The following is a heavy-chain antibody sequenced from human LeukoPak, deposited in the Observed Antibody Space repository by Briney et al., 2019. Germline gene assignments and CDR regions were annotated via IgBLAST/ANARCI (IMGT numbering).Heavy chain of an antibody. CDR1: GFTFSDYG. V-gene: IGHV3-33*01. CDR3: VRASGSFDY. CDR2: IWSDGSNK. Sequence: GGSLRLSCAASGFTFSDYGIHWVRQAPGKGLEWVAVIWSDGSNKYYADSVKGRFTISRDNSKKTSYLQMNSLRVGDTAVYYCVRASGSFDYWGQGTLVTVSS. D-gene: IGHD3-10*01. J-gene: IGHJ4*02.